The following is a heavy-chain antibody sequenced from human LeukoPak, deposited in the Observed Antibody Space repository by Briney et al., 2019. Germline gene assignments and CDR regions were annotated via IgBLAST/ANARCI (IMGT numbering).Heavy chain of an antibody. CDR2: IYYSGST. D-gene: IGHD4-17*01. CDR3: ASPKDDYGDPEYFQH. J-gene: IGHJ1*01. Sequence: SETPSLTCTVSGGSISSYYWSWIRQPPGKGLEWIGSIYYSGSTYYNPSLKSRVTISVDTSKNQFSLKLSSVTAADTAVYYCASPKDDYGDPEYFQHWGQGTLVTVSS. CDR1: GGSISSYY. V-gene: IGHV4-39*01.